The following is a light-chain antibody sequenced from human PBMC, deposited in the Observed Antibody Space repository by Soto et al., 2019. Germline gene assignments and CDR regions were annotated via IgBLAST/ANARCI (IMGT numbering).Light chain of an antibody. Sequence: QSVLTQTASVSGSPGQSITISCTGTSSDVGSYNLVSWYQQHPGKAPKLMIYEDSKRPSGVSNRFSGSKSGNTASLTISGLQAEDEADYYCCSYAGSSTVVFGGGTKVTVL. V-gene: IGLV2-23*01. CDR2: EDS. J-gene: IGLJ2*01. CDR1: SSDVGSYNL. CDR3: CSYAGSSTVV.